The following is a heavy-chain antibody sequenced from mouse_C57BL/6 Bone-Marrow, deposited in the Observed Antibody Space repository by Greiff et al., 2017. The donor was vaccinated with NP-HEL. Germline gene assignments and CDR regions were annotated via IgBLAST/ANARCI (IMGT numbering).Heavy chain of an antibody. CDR3: ARQITTGYFDV. CDR2: IYPRSGNT. Sequence: QVQLKQSGAELARPGASVKLSCKASGYTFTSYGISWVKQRTGQGLEWIGEIYPRSGNTYYNEKFKGKATLTADKSSSTAYMELRSLTSEDSAVYFCARQITTGYFDVWGTGTTVTVSS. D-gene: IGHD1-1*01. J-gene: IGHJ1*03. V-gene: IGHV1-81*01. CDR1: GYTFTSYG.